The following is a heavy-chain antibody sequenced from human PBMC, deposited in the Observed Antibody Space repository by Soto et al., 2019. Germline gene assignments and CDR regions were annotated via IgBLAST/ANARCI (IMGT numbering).Heavy chain of an antibody. CDR2: IYYSGST. CDR1: GGSISSGGYY. Sequence: PSETLSLTCTVSGGSISSGGYYWSWIRQHPGKGLEWIGYIYYSGSTYYNPSLKSRVTISVDTSKNQFSLKLSSVTAADTAVYDCARFGAEGPPRHSLAGAYWYFDLWGRGTLVTVSS. V-gene: IGHV4-31*03. CDR3: ARFGAEGPPRHSLAGAYWYFDL. J-gene: IGHJ2*01. D-gene: IGHD3-16*01.